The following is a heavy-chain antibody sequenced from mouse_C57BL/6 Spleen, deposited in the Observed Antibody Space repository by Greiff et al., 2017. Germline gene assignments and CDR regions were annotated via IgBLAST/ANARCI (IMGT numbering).Heavy chain of an antibody. D-gene: IGHD2-5*01. Sequence: QVQLQQPGTELVKPGASVKLSCKASGYTFTSYWMHWVKQRPGQGLEWIGNINPSNGGTNYNEKFKSKATLTVDKSSSTAYMQLSSLTSEDSAVXYCATGSNYEDYFDYWGQGTTLTVSS. CDR3: ATGSNYEDYFDY. J-gene: IGHJ2*01. V-gene: IGHV1-53*01. CDR2: INPSNGGT. CDR1: GYTFTSYW.